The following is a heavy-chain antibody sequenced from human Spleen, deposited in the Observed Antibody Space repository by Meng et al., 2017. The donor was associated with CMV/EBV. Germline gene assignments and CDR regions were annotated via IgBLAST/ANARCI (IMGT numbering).Heavy chain of an antibody. CDR1: GFTFTGYY. Sequence: KVSCQASGFTFTGYYIHWVRQAPGQGLEWMGCLNPNNGGTVYARRFQGRVTMTRDTSINTVYMEVSGLRSDDTALYYCARGPDKFDPWGQGTLVTVSS. D-gene: IGHD3-9*01. V-gene: IGHV1-2*02. CDR3: ARGPDKFDP. J-gene: IGHJ5*02. CDR2: LNPNNGGT.